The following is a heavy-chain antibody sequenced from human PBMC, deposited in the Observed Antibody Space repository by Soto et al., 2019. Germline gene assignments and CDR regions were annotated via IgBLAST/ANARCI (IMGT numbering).Heavy chain of an antibody. CDR3: ARVPSITMVRGVTPNWFDP. D-gene: IGHD3-10*01. CDR2: IYYSGST. Sequence: SSETLSLTCTVSGGSISSYYWSWIRQPPGKGLEWIGYIYYSGSTNYNPSLKSRVTISVDTSKNQFSLKLSPVTAADTAVYYCARVPSITMVRGVTPNWFDPWGQGTLVTVSS. V-gene: IGHV4-59*01. J-gene: IGHJ5*02. CDR1: GGSISSYY.